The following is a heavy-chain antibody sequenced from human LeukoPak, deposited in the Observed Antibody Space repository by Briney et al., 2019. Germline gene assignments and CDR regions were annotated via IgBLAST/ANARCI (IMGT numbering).Heavy chain of an antibody. CDR2: ISSSGSTI. V-gene: IGHV3-48*03. D-gene: IGHD5-24*01. J-gene: IGHJ4*02. CDR1: GFTFSIYE. CDR3: ARGVATIDY. Sequence: GGSLRLSCVGSGFTFSIYEMTWVRQAPGKGLEWVSYISSSGSTIYYADSVKGRFTVSRDKARNSLYLQMNSLRAEDTAVYYCARGVATIDYWGQGTLVTVSS.